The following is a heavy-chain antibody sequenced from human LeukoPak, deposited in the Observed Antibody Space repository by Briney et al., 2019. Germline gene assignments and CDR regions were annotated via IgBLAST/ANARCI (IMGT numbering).Heavy chain of an antibody. V-gene: IGHV3-74*01. J-gene: IGHJ4*02. D-gene: IGHD2-15*01. Sequence: GGSLRLSCAASGFTFSSYWMHWVHQAPGKRLVWVSRINSDGSSTSYADSAKGRFTISRDNAKNTLYLQMNSLRAEDTAVYYCARDRIQQGYVDYWGQGTLVTVSS. CDR2: INSDGSST. CDR3: ARDRIQQGYVDY. CDR1: GFTFSSYW.